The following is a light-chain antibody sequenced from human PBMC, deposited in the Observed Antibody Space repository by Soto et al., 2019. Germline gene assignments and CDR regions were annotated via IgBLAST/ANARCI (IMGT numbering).Light chain of an antibody. CDR2: GAS. V-gene: IGKV3-20*01. Sequence: EIVLTQSPGTLSLSQGERATLSCRASENVRNNYLAWYQQKPGQAPRLLIPGASKRATGIPDRFSGSGSGTDFTLTINRLEPEDFAVYYCQQYSFMWTFGQGTKVDIK. CDR1: ENVRNNY. J-gene: IGKJ1*01. CDR3: QQYSFMWT.